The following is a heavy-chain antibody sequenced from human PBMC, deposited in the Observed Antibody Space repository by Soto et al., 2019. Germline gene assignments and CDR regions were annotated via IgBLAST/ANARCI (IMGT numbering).Heavy chain of an antibody. V-gene: IGHV1-69*01. CDR1: GDTFSSYS. Sequence: QVQLIHSGAELKRPGSSVKVSCKASGDTFSSYSITWLRQAPGQRLEWMGGIIPIFAKPTYAQKFQGRVAITADDSTITVYMALTSLTSEDTAVYYCARGTGILNACYLWGQGTPLSVSS. D-gene: IGHD3-9*01. CDR3: ARGTGILNACYL. CDR2: IIPIFAKP. J-gene: IGHJ3*01.